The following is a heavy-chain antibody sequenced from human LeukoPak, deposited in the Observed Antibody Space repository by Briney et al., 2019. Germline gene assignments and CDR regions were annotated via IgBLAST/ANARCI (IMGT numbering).Heavy chain of an antibody. CDR2: INHSGRT. J-gene: IGHJ3*02. D-gene: IGHD6-13*01. Sequence: SETLSLTCAAYGGSFSGYDWSWIRQPPGKGLEWIGEINHSGRTNYNPSLKSRVTISVDTSKTQFSLKLSSVTAADTAVYYCARGWYLDAFDIWGQGTMVTVSS. CDR1: GGSFSGYD. V-gene: IGHV4-34*01. CDR3: ARGWYLDAFDI.